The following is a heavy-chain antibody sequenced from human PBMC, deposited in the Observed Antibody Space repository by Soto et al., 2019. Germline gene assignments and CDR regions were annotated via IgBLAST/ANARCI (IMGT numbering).Heavy chain of an antibody. D-gene: IGHD3-10*01. CDR1: GFTFSSYG. Sequence: QVQLVESGGGVVQPGRSLRLSCAASGFTFSSYGMHWVRQAPGKGLEWVAVIWYDGSNKYYADSVKGRFTISRDNSNNTLYLQMNILRAEDTSVYYCARDRGTMVRGVTYYFDYWGQGTLVTVSS. J-gene: IGHJ4*02. CDR3: ARDRGTMVRGVTYYFDY. CDR2: IWYDGSNK. V-gene: IGHV3-33*01.